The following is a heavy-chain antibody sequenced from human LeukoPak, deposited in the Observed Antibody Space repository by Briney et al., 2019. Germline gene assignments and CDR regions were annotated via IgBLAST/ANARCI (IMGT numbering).Heavy chain of an antibody. J-gene: IGHJ4*02. CDR1: GYSISSGYY. V-gene: IGHV4-38-2*01. CDR2: INHSGST. Sequence: PSETLSLTCAVSGYSISSGYYWGWIRQPPGKGLEWIGEINHSGSTNYNPSLKSRVTISVDTSKNQFSLKLSSVTAADTAVYYCARGGRTTGTMVTRYIDYWGQGTLVTVSS. CDR3: ARGGRTTGTMVTRYIDY. D-gene: IGHD1-1*01.